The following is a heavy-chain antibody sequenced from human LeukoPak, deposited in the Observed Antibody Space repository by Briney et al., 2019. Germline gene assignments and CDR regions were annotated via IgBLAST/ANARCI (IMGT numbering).Heavy chain of an antibody. CDR1: GFTFRSYG. Sequence: GKSLRLSCAASGFTFRSYGMHWVRQAPGKGLEWVAVISYDGSNKYYVDSVKGRFTISRDNSKNTLYLQTNSLRAEDTAVYYCLDYGQSWGQGTLVTVSS. CDR2: ISYDGSNK. V-gene: IGHV3-30*03. J-gene: IGHJ5*02. D-gene: IGHD4-17*01. CDR3: LDYGQS.